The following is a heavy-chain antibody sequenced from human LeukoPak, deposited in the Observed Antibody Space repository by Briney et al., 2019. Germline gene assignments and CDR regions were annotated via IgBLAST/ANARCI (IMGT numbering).Heavy chain of an antibody. J-gene: IGHJ4*02. D-gene: IGHD3-22*01. Sequence: GGSLRLSCAASGFTFSRYGIHWVRQAPGKGLEWVAVISYDGGIKYYADSVKGRFTISRDNSKNTLYLEMNSLGAEDTAVYYCARAPPYYYDSSGYPNRFDYWGQGTLVTVSS. V-gene: IGHV3-30*03. CDR3: ARAPPYYYDSSGYPNRFDY. CDR1: GFTFSRYG. CDR2: ISYDGGIK.